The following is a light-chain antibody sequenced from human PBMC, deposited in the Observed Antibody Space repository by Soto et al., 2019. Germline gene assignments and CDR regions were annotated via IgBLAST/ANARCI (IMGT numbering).Light chain of an antibody. V-gene: IGKV3-20*01. CDR1: QSISNNY. CDR2: GAS. J-gene: IGKJ5*01. Sequence: PGERATLSCRASQSISNNYLAWYQQKPGQAPSLLIYGASLRATGIPHKLSGGGSGTDFTLTVSRLEPEDFALYYCQQYGSSAPITFGQGTRLEIK. CDR3: QQYGSSAPIT.